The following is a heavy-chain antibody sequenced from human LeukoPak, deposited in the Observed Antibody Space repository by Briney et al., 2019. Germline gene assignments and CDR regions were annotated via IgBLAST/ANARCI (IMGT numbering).Heavy chain of an antibody. Sequence: GASVEVSCKASGYTFTGYYMHWVRQAPGQGLEWMGRINPNSGGTNYAQKFQGRVTMTRDTSISTAYMELSRLRFDDTAVYYCARTAPITVYGVVEGLSHYWAQGTLVTVSS. J-gene: IGHJ4*02. CDR1: GYTFTGYY. CDR2: INPNSGGT. V-gene: IGHV1-2*06. D-gene: IGHD3-3*01. CDR3: ARTAPITVYGVVEGLSHY.